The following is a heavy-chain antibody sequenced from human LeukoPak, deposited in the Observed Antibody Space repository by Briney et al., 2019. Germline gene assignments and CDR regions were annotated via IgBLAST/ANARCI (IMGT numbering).Heavy chain of an antibody. Sequence: GGSLSFSCAASGFTFSSYAMSWVRQAPGKGLEWVSAISGSGGSTYYADSVKGRFTISRDNSKNTLYLQMTSLRAEDTAVYYCAKAAHPVARGQYDGGSYFDPWGQGTLVTVSS. CDR1: GFTFSSYA. CDR2: ISGSGGST. J-gene: IGHJ5*02. V-gene: IGHV3-23*01. CDR3: AKAAHPVARGQYDGGSYFDP. D-gene: IGHD3-16*01.